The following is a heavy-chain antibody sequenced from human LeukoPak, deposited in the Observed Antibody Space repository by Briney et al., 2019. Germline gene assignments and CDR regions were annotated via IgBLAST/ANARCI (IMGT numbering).Heavy chain of an antibody. CDR1: GYTFTGYY. V-gene: IGHV1-2*06. Sequence: ASVKVSCKASGYTFTGYYMHWVRQAPGQGLEWMGRINPNSGGTNYARKFQGRVTMTRDTSIGTAYMELSRLRSDDTAVYYCARTIVGATRHDYWGQGTLVTVSS. J-gene: IGHJ4*02. CDR2: INPNSGGT. D-gene: IGHD1-26*01. CDR3: ARTIVGATRHDY.